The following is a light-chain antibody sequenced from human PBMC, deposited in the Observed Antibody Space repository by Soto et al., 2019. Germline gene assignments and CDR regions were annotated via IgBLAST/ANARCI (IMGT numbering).Light chain of an antibody. CDR2: DVT. CDR3: SSYTTSSTLV. V-gene: IGLV2-14*03. Sequence: QSALTQPASVSGSPGQSITISCTGTTYDIGYYDYVSWYPQHPGKAPKLIIYDVTYRPSGASDRFSGSKSGNTASLTISGLQAEDEAEYYCSSYTTSSTLVFGGGTKLTVL. J-gene: IGLJ2*01. CDR1: TYDIGYYDY.